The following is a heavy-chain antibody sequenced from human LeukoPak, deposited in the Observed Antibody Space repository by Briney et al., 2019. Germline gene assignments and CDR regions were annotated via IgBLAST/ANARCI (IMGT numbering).Heavy chain of an antibody. CDR1: GDSVPSNSAA. CDR2: TYYRSKWYN. J-gene: IGHJ4*02. CDR3: ARALEVGYSGYDGVSCFDY. D-gene: IGHD5-12*01. V-gene: IGHV6-1*01. Sequence: SQTLSLTCAISGDSVPSNSAAWNWIRQSPSRGLEWLGRTYYRSKWYNDYAVSVKSRITINPDTSKNQFSLQLNSVTPEDTAVYYCARALEVGYSGYDGVSCFDYWGQGTLVTVSS.